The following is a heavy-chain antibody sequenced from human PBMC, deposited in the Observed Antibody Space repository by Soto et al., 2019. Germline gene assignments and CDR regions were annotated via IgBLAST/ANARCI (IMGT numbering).Heavy chain of an antibody. D-gene: IGHD3-22*01. CDR2: ISQSGDP. CDR1: DYTITNNHY. V-gene: IGHV4-38-2*01. Sequence: SETLSLTCAVSDYTITNNHYWGWVRQSPGMGLEWIGSISQSGDPYYNPSLKTRVTVSLDKSTNHFSLRLTSVTAADTAVYYCAKRPPYYYDSSGYGGNYWGQGTLVTVSS. CDR3: AKRPPYYYDSSGYGGNY. J-gene: IGHJ4*02.